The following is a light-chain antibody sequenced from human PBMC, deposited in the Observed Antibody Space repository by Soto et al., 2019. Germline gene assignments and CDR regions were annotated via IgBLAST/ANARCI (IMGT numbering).Light chain of an antibody. Sequence: EIVMTQSPVILSVSPGERATLSCRASQSVSSNLAWYQQKPGQAPRLLIHGASTRAATIPARFSGSGSGTEFTLTISSLQSEDFAVYYCQQHSNWQITFGQGTRLEI. CDR3: QQHSNWQIT. V-gene: IGKV3-15*01. CDR2: GAS. CDR1: QSVSSN. J-gene: IGKJ5*01.